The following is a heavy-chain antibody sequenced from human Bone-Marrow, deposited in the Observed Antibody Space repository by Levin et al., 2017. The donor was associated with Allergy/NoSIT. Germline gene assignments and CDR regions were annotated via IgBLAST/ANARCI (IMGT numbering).Heavy chain of an antibody. D-gene: IGHD5-12*01. CDR1: GGSFSGYF. Sequence: SETLSLTCAVYGGSFSGYFLSWIRQPPGKGLEWIGEINDSGSTRYNPSLKSRVTISLDTSKNQLSLNLISVTVADTAVYYCATAYGGYGDYWGQGTLVTVSS. CDR2: INDSGST. CDR3: ATAYGGYGDY. V-gene: IGHV4-34*01. J-gene: IGHJ4*02.